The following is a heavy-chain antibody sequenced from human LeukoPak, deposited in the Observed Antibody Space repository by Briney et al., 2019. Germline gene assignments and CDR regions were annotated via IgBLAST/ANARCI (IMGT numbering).Heavy chain of an antibody. CDR2: IYYSGST. CDR3: ARTGWDAYYFDY. CDR1: GGSIRSGGYY. D-gene: IGHD1-26*01. V-gene: IGHV4-31*03. Sequence: TLSLTCTVSGGSIRSGGYYWSWIRQHPGKGLEWIGYIYYSGSTYYNPSLKSRVTISVDTSKNQFSLKLSSVTAADTAVYYCARTGWDAYYFDYWGQGTLVTVSS. J-gene: IGHJ4*02.